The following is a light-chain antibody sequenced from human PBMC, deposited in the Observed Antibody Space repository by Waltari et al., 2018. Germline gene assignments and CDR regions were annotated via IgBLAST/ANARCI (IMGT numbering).Light chain of an antibody. Sequence: DIVMTQSPASLAVSLGERATITCKSSQTVLYSSNNKNYLAWYQQKAGPAPKLLLYWASTRESGVPDRFSGSGSGTDFTLTINSLQAEDVAVYYCQQYYTTPTFGQGTKVEIK. V-gene: IGKV4-1*01. J-gene: IGKJ1*01. CDR1: QTVLYSSNNKNY. CDR2: WAS. CDR3: QQYYTTPT.